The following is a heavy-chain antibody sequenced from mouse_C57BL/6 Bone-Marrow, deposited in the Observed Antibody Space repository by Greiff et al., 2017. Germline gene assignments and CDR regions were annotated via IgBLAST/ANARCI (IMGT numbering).Heavy chain of an antibody. J-gene: IGHJ4*01. CDR2: IDPSDSYT. Sequence: QVQLQQPGAELVRPGTSVTLSCKASGYTFTSYWMHWVKQRPGQGLEWIGVIDPSDSYTNYNQKFKGKATLTVDTSYSTAYMQLSSLTSEDSAVYYCARKEEYYYGSSYNYAMDYWGQGTSVTVSS. D-gene: IGHD1-1*01. CDR3: ARKEEYYYGSSYNYAMDY. V-gene: IGHV1-59*01. CDR1: GYTFTSYW.